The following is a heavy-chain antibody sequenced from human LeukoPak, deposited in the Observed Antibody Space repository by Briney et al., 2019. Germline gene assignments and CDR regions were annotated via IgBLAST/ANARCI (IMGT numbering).Heavy chain of an antibody. CDR3: ARGKSSIGWFDL. D-gene: IGHD6-13*01. CDR2: IYPDDSDT. J-gene: IGHJ5*02. CDR1: GYNFPTYW. V-gene: IGHV5-51*01. Sequence: GESLKISCKGSGYNFPTYWIGWVRQMPGKGLEWIGIIYPDDSDTRYSPSFQGQVSISADKSISTAYLQWSSLRASDTALYYCARGKSSIGWFDLWGQGTRVIISS.